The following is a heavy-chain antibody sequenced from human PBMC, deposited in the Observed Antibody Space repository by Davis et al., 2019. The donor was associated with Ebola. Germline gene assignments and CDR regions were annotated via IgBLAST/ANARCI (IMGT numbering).Heavy chain of an antibody. CDR3: ARATQDDSDP. V-gene: IGHV3-7*01. CDR2: IKQDGSEK. Sequence: PGGSLRLSCAASGFTFSSYAMHWVRQAPGKGLEWVANIKQDGSEKYYVDSVKGRFTISRDNAENSLYLQMNSLRAEDTAVYYCARATQDDSDPWGQGTLVTVSS. D-gene: IGHD1-1*01. CDR1: GFTFSSYA. J-gene: IGHJ5*02.